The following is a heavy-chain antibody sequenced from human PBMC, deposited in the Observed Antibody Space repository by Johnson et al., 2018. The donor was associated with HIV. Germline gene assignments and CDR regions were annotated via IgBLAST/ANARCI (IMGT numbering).Heavy chain of an antibody. Sequence: QVQLVESGGGLIQPGGSLRLSCAASGFTFSSYAMHWVRQAPGKGLEWVAVISYDGSNKYYADSVKGRFTISRDNSKNTLYLQMNTLRAEDTAVYYCARERGYYYGSGSYLDAFDIWGQGTMVTVSS. D-gene: IGHD3-10*01. CDR3: ARERGYYYGSGSYLDAFDI. CDR2: ISYDGSNK. J-gene: IGHJ3*02. V-gene: IGHV3-30*04. CDR1: GFTFSSYA.